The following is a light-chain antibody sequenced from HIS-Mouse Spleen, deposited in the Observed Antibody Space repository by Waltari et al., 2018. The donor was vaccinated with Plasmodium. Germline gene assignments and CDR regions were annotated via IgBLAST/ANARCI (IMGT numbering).Light chain of an antibody. J-gene: IGKJ2*01. Sequence: DIQMTQSPSSLPASVGDRVTITCRASQSISNYLAWYQQKPGKVPKLLIYAASTLQSGVPSRFSGSGSGTDFTLTISSLQPEDVATYYCQKYNSAPHTFGQGTKLEIK. CDR1: QSISNY. CDR3: QKYNSAPHT. V-gene: IGKV1-27*01. CDR2: AAS.